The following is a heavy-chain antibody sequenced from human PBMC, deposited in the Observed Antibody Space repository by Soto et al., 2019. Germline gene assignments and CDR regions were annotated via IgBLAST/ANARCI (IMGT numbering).Heavy chain of an antibody. CDR1: GGSFSGYY. J-gene: IGHJ4*02. CDR3: ARHSETAMVTGFDQ. CDR2: INHSGST. D-gene: IGHD5-18*01. V-gene: IGHV4-34*01. Sequence: PSETLSLTCAVYGGSFSGYYWSWIRQPPGKGLEWIGEINHSGSTNYNPSLKSRVTISVDTSKNQFSLTLTSVTAADTAFYYCARHSETAMVTGFDQWGQGTLVTV.